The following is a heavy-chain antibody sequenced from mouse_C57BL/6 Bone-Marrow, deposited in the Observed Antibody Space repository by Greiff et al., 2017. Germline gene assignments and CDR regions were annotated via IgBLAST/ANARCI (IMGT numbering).Heavy chain of an antibody. V-gene: IGHV1-61*01. CDR3: ARLWFDD. J-gene: IGHJ2*01. CDR1: GYTFTSYW. CDR2: IYPSDSET. Sequence: QVQLQQPGAELVRPGSSVKLSCKASGYTFTSYWMDWVKQRPGQGLAWIGNIYPSDSETHYNQKFKDKATLTVDKSSSTAYMQLSSLTSEDSAVYYCARLWFDDWGQGTTLTVSS.